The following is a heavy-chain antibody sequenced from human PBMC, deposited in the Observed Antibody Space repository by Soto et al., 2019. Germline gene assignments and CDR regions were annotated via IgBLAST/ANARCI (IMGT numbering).Heavy chain of an antibody. J-gene: IGHJ5*02. D-gene: IGHD2-15*01. CDR3: ARVIGYCSGGSCYSWFDP. V-gene: IGHV1-8*01. Sequence: ASVKVSCKASGYTFTSYDINWVRQATGQGLEWMGWMNPNSGNTGYAQKFQGRVTMTRNTSISTAYMELSSLRSEDTAVYYCARVIGYCSGGSCYSWFDPWGQGTLVTVSS. CDR2: MNPNSGNT. CDR1: GYTFTSYD.